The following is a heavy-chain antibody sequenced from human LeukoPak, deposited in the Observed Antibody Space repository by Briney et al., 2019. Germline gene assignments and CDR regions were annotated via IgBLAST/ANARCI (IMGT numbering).Heavy chain of an antibody. D-gene: IGHD3-10*01. CDR1: GVTFSYYA. CDR2: IWSDGSNK. CDR3: ARELFSSGSCPDG. Sequence: WRSLRLSCSASGVTFSYYAIHWVRQAPGKGLEWVALIWSDGSNKYYADSVKGRITISRDNSKNTVYLQMNSLRAEDTAVYYCARELFSSGSCPDGWGQGTLVTVSS. V-gene: IGHV3-33*01. J-gene: IGHJ4*02.